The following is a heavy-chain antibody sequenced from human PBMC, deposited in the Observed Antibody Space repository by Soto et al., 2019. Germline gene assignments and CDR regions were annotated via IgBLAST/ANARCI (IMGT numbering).Heavy chain of an antibody. CDR2: IYNGGRT. Sequence: SETLSLTCTVSGDSISSYGYHWSWVRHSPGKGLEWIGYIYNGGRTFYRPSLESRINMSLDATKNSYSLRLTSVTAADTAVYYCARAPVGMDSINFFDHWGQAILVTVSS. J-gene: IGHJ4*02. D-gene: IGHD2-8*01. V-gene: IGHV4-30-4*01. CDR1: GDSISSYGYH. CDR3: ARAPVGMDSINFFDH.